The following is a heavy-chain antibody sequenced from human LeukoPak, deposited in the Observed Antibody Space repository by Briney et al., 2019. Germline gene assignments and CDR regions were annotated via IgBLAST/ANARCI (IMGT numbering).Heavy chain of an antibody. Sequence: GGSLRLSCAASGFTFSSYGMHRVRQAPGKGLEWVAVISYDGSDKYYADSVKGRFTISRHNSKNTLYLQMNSLKTEDTAVYYCTTEGDSSLVFDYWGQGTLVTVSS. J-gene: IGHJ4*02. D-gene: IGHD6-13*01. V-gene: IGHV3-30*03. CDR1: GFTFSSYG. CDR2: ISYDGSDK. CDR3: TTEGDSSLVFDY.